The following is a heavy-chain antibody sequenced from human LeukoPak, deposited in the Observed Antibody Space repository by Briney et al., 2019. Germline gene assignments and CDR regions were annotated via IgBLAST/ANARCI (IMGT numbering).Heavy chain of an antibody. V-gene: IGHV1-2*02. CDR2: INPNSGGT. CDR3: ARIGYNHYFDY. J-gene: IGHJ4*02. Sequence: ASVKDSCKASGYTFTDYYLHWVRQAPGQGLEWMGWINPNSGGTNYAQTFQGRVTMTRDTSITTAYLELSRLRSDDTAVYYCARIGYNHYFDYWGQGTLVTVSS. D-gene: IGHD5-24*01. CDR1: GYTFTDYY.